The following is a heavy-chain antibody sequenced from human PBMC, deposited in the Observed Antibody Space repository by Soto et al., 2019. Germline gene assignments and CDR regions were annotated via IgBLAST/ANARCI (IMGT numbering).Heavy chain of an antibody. D-gene: IGHD3-3*01. CDR2: TYYRSKWYN. CDR3: AREVEYYDFWSGYYAFDY. J-gene: IGHJ4*02. V-gene: IGHV6-1*01. Sequence: SQTLSLTCAISVDSVSSNSAAWNWIRQSPSRGLEWLGRTYYRSKWYNDYAVSVKSRITINPDTSKNQFSLQLNSVTPEDTAVYYCAREVEYYDFWSGYYAFDYWGQGTLVTVSS. CDR1: VDSVSSNSAA.